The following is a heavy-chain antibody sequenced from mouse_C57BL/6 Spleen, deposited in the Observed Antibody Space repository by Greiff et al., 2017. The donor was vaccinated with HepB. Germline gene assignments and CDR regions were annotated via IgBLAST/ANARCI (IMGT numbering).Heavy chain of an antibody. CDR2: IRLKSDNYAT. Sequence: EVQLQESGGGLVQPGGSMKLSCVASGFTFSNYWMNWVRQSPEKGLEWVAQIRLKSDNYATHYAESVKGRFTISRDDSKSSVYLQMNNLRAEDTGIYYCTVTGTLGAMDYWGQGTSVTVSS. CDR1: GFTFSNYW. D-gene: IGHD4-1*01. V-gene: IGHV6-3*01. CDR3: TVTGTLGAMDY. J-gene: IGHJ4*01.